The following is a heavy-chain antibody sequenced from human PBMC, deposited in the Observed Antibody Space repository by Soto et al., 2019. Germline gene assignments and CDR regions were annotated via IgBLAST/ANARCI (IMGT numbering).Heavy chain of an antibody. J-gene: IGHJ4*02. V-gene: IGHV1-18*04. CDR1: GYTFTSYG. Sequence: ASVKVSCKASGYTFTSYGISWVRQAPGQGLEWMGWIGAYNGNTNYAQKLQCRVTMTTDTSTSTAYMELRSLRSDDTAVYYCARDRAVAIFGVVTPFDYWGQGTLVTVSS. D-gene: IGHD3-3*01. CDR2: IGAYNGNT. CDR3: ARDRAVAIFGVVTPFDY.